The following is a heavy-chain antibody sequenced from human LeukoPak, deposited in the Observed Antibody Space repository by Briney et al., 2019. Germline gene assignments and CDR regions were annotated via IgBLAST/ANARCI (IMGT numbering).Heavy chain of an antibody. CDR2: IHPNNGDT. V-gene: IGHV1-2*03. D-gene: IGHD3-10*01. Sequence: AWGPVKVSCKASGYTFSGTGWYLYWLRQPPGQGLECMGWIHPNNGDTAYAQKFEGRVAMTRGTSISTAYMELRRLRPDDTAVYFCARDGPAQMVDLDYWGQGTLVTVSS. J-gene: IGHJ4*02. CDR3: ARDGPAQMVDLDY. CDR1: GYTFSGTGWY.